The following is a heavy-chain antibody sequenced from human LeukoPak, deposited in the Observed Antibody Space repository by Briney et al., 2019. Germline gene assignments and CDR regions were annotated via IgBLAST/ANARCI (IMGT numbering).Heavy chain of an antibody. D-gene: IGHD3-3*01. J-gene: IGHJ3*02. CDR1: GFIFSDFD. Sequence: GGSLRLSCVASGFIFSDFDMHWVRQAPGKGLEWVASMRNDGSQIYYAESVKGRFTISRDNSKNTLYVEMNSLRVEDTAMYYCAKDIGRRIFGVAYDAFHIWGQGTMVAVSS. V-gene: IGHV3-30*02. CDR2: MRNDGSQI. CDR3: AKDIGRRIFGVAYDAFHI.